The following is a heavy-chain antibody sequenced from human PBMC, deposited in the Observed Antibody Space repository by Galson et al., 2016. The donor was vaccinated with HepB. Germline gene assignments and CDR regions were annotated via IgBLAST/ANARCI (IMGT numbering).Heavy chain of an antibody. CDR1: GYTFSSYY. V-gene: IGHV1-46*01. D-gene: IGHD2-21*02. J-gene: IGHJ4*02. CDR3: GKDSGDYGADY. CDR2: IPPSGDLR. Sequence: SVKVSCKASGYTFSSYYIHWVRQAPGQGLEWTGQIPPSGDLRTYGRVTMTRDTSTSTAYMEVNNLRSEDTAVYYCGKDSGDYGADYWGQGTLVIVSS.